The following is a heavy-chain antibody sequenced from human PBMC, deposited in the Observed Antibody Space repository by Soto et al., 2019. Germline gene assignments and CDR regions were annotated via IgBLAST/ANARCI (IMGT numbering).Heavy chain of an antibody. Sequence: QVQLQESGPGLVQPSQTLSLTCSVSGASISSVGYYWTWIRQHPGEGLEWIGYIYHSGSTYYNPSLKIRLTMSVDTSKNQFPLRLSSVTAADTAVYYCGSFSDRITPATIVDWGQGTLVTVSS. CDR3: GSFSDRITPATIVD. V-gene: IGHV4-31*03. CDR2: IYHSGST. D-gene: IGHD2-2*02. J-gene: IGHJ4*02. CDR1: GASISSVGYY.